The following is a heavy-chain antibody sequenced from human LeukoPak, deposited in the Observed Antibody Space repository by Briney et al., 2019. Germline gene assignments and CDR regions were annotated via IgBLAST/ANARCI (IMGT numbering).Heavy chain of an antibody. V-gene: IGHV4-4*09. CDR3: ARGSRYSGYDWTAGGGAYNWFDP. D-gene: IGHD5-12*01. CDR1: GGSIRSYY. J-gene: IGHJ5*02. Sequence: PSETLSLTCTVSGGSIRSYYWSWIRQSPGKGLDWVGYVYASGSTNYNPSLKSRVTMSVDTSKNQASLKLSSVTAADTAVYYCARGSRYSGYDWTAGGGAYNWFDPWGQGTLVTVSS. CDR2: VYASGST.